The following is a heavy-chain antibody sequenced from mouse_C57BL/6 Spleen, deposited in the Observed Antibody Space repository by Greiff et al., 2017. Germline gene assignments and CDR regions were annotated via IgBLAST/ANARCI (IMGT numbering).Heavy chain of an antibody. V-gene: IGHV5-6*01. Sequence: EVQVVESGGDLVKPGGSLKLSCAASGFTFSSYGMSWVRQTPDKRLEWVATISSGGSYTYYPARVKGRFTISRDNAKNTLYLQMSSLKAEDTAMYYCARDGSSPYWYFDVWGTGTTVTVSS. D-gene: IGHD1-1*01. CDR1: GFTFSSYG. J-gene: IGHJ1*03. CDR3: ARDGSSPYWYFDV. CDR2: ISSGGSYT.